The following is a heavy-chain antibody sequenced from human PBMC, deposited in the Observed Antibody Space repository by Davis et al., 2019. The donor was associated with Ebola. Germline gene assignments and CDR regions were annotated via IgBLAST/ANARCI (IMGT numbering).Heavy chain of an antibody. CDR3: ARDPASSWSKKSYYYYGMDV. J-gene: IGHJ6*04. D-gene: IGHD6-13*01. CDR1: GGSFSTSY. CDR2: INHSGSS. Sequence: MPSETLSLTCAVYGGSFSTSYWNWIRQPPGKGLEWIGEINHSGSSKYNPSLKSRVTMSVDTSKNQVSLRLSSVTAADTAVYYCARDPASSWSKKSYYYYGMDVWGKGTTVTVSS. V-gene: IGHV4-34*01.